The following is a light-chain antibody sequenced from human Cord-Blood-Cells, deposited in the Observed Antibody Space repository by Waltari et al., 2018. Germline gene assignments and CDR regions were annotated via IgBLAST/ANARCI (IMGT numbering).Light chain of an antibody. CDR2: GKN. V-gene: IGLV3-19*01. CDR3: NSRDSSGNHE. J-gene: IGLJ3*02. CDR1: SLRSYY. Sequence: SSELTQDPAVSVALGQTVRITCQGDSLRSYYASWYQQKPGQAPVLVIYGKNNRPSGIPDRFSGSSSGNTASLTIPEAQAEDEADYYCNSRDSSGNHEFGGGTKLTVL.